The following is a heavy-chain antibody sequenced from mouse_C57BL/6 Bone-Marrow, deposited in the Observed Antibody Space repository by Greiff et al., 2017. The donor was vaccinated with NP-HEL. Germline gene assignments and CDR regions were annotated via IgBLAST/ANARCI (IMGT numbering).Heavy chain of an antibody. CDR2: IYPGDGDT. D-gene: IGHD1-1*01. CDR3: ETTVVNYAMDY. J-gene: IGHJ4*01. Sequence: QVQLQQSGPELVKPGASVKISCKASGYAFSSSWMNWVKQRPGKGLEWIGRIYPGDGDTNYNGKFKGKATLTADKSSSTAYMQLSSLTSEDSAVYFCETTVVNYAMDYWGQGTSVTVAS. V-gene: IGHV1-82*01. CDR1: GYAFSSSW.